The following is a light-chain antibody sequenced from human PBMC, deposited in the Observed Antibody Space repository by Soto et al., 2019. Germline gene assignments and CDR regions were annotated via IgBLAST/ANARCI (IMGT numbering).Light chain of an antibody. CDR3: QQYVSSGT. Sequence: EIVLTQSPGTLSLSPGERATLSCRASQSVSNNYLAWYQQKPGQAPRLLIYGASNRATGIPDRFRGSGSGTDFTLTISRLEPEYFAVYYCQQYVSSGTFGQGTKVEIK. J-gene: IGKJ1*01. V-gene: IGKV3-20*01. CDR2: GAS. CDR1: QSVSNNY.